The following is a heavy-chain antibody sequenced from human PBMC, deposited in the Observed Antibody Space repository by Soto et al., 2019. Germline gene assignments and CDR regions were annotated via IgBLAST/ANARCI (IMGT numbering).Heavy chain of an antibody. CDR3: ARGGTETYYDFWSGYSLQTPFDY. CDR1: GGSISSYY. CDR2: IYYSGST. V-gene: IGHV4-59*01. Sequence: PSETLSLTCTVSGGSISSYYWSWIRQPPGKGLEWIGYIYYSGSTNYNPSLKSRVTISVDTSKNQFSLKLSSVTAADTAVYYCARGGTETYYDFWSGYSLQTPFDYWGQGTLVTVSS. J-gene: IGHJ4*02. D-gene: IGHD3-3*01.